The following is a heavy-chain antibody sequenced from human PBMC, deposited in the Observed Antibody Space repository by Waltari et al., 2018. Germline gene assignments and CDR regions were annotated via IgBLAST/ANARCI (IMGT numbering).Heavy chain of an antibody. V-gene: IGHV4-59*08. CDR1: GASRRGHA. CDR3: ARLGGNSGFDY. J-gene: IGHJ4*02. D-gene: IGHD3-10*01. CDR2: IYYTGST. Sequence: QVQLQQSGPGLVEPSETLSLTCSVSGASRRGHAWPWGRQTPGEGLVWIGQIYYTGSTTYNPSLESRVTVSIDRTKSQFSLQLTSVTAADTAVYYCARLGGNSGFDYWGQGVLVTVSS.